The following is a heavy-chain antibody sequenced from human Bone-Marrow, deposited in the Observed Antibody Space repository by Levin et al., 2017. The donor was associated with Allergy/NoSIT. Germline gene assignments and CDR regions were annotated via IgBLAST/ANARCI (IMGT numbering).Heavy chain of an antibody. J-gene: IGHJ6*02. CDR2: ISYDGGKT. Sequence: LGESLKISCAASGFTFSGYGLHWVRQTPGEGLEWVAAISYDGGKTYYADSVKGRFTISRDNSKNTLSLQINTLTSEDTAVYYCAKDESYCVSNKCYSGYYGMDVWGQGTTVTVSS. CDR1: GFTFSGYG. V-gene: IGHV3-30*18. CDR3: AKDESYCVSNKCYSGYYGMDV. D-gene: IGHD2-2*01.